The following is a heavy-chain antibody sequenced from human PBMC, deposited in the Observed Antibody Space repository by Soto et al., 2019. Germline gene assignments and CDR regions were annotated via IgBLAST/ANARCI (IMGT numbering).Heavy chain of an antibody. CDR2: ISSRSTFI. J-gene: IGHJ4*02. CDR3: ARDPPLSMIVVVGVDDF. V-gene: IGHV3-21*06. D-gene: IGHD3-22*01. CDR1: GFTLTNEN. Sequence: EVQLVESGGGLVQPGGYLRLSCTVLGFTLTNENMNWVRQAPGKGLEWVSSISSRSTFINYADSVKGRFTIFRDNDKGLVYLQMNSLRAEDTAVYYCARDPPLSMIVVVGVDDFWGQGTLVTVSS.